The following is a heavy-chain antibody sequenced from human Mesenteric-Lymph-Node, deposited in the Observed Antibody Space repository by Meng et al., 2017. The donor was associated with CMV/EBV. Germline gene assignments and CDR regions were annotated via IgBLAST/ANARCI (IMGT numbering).Heavy chain of an antibody. D-gene: IGHD5-18*01. CDR2: ISVYRGNT. V-gene: IGHV1-18*01. CDR3: ARDPFLGTGDGGYSYDY. Sequence: ASVKVSCKASGYTFSNYGISWVRQAPGQGLEWMGWISVYRGNTNYAPKLQDRVTMTTDTSTSTAYMELRSLRSDDTAVYYCARDPFLGTGDGGYSYDYWGQGTLVTVSS. CDR1: GYTFSNYG. J-gene: IGHJ4*02.